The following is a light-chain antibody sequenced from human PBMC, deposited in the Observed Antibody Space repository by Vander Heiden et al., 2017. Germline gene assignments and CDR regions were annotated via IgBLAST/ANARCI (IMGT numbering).Light chain of an antibody. Sequence: DIVMTQSPDSPAVSLGERANIHCKSSQSPFYASNIQSRLAWYQQKPGQPPKLLIYWASTRQSGVPDRFSGSGSGTDFTLTISRLQAEDVAVYYCQQYYSSPWTFGQGTKVEIK. CDR2: WAS. J-gene: IGKJ1*01. CDR1: QSPFYASNIQSR. CDR3: QQYYSSPWT. V-gene: IGKV4-1*01.